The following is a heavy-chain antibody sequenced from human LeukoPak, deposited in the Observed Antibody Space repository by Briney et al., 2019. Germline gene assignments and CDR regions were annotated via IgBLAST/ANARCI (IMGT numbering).Heavy chain of an antibody. CDR3: ARHSTSGWNWFDP. Sequence: NPSETLSLTCTVSGGSISSYYWSWIRQPPGKGLEWIGDIYYSGSTNYNPSLKSRVTISVDTSKNQFSLKLSSVTAADTAVYYCARHSTSGWNWFDPWGQGTLVTVSS. CDR2: IYYSGST. V-gene: IGHV4-59*08. CDR1: GGSISSYY. D-gene: IGHD6-19*01. J-gene: IGHJ5*02.